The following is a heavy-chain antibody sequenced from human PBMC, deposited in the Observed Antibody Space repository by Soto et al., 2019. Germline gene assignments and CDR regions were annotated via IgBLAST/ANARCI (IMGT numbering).Heavy chain of an antibody. CDR1: GGSISSYY. CDR2: IYYSGST. V-gene: IGHV4-59*01. Sequence: SETLSLTCTVSGGSISSYYWSWIRQPPGKGLEWIGYIYYSGSTNYNPSLKSRVTISVDTSKNQFSLKLSSVTAADTAVYYCARVTPDYDIFNWFDPWGQGTLVTVSS. D-gene: IGHD3-9*01. J-gene: IGHJ5*02. CDR3: ARVTPDYDIFNWFDP.